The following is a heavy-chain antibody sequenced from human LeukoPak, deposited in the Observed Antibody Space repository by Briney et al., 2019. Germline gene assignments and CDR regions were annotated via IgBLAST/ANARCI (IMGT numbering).Heavy chain of an antibody. CDR1: GYTFTSYG. Sequence: ASVKVSCKASGYTFTSYGVSWVRQDPGQGLEGMGWISGYSGNKNYAQKLQGRVTMTTDTSTSTAYMELRSLRSDDTAVYYCARDLKRGYSSGRYSWGTGSSNDYWGQGTLVTVSS. D-gene: IGHD6-19*01. CDR2: ISGYSGNK. V-gene: IGHV1-18*01. CDR3: ARDLKRGYSSGRYSWGTGSSNDY. J-gene: IGHJ4*02.